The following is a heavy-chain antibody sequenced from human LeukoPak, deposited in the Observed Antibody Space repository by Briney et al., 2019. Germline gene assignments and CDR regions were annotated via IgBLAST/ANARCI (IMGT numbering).Heavy chain of an antibody. CDR3: AKGYSSSWYGLVWFDP. CDR1: GFTFSSYG. CDR2: ISYDGSNK. V-gene: IGHV3-30*18. Sequence: GGPLRLSCAASGFTFSSYGMHWVRQAPGKGLEWVAVISYDGSNKYYADSVKGRFTISRDNSKNTLYLQMNSLRAEDTAVYYCAKGYSSSWYGLVWFDPWGQGTLVTVPP. J-gene: IGHJ5*02. D-gene: IGHD6-13*01.